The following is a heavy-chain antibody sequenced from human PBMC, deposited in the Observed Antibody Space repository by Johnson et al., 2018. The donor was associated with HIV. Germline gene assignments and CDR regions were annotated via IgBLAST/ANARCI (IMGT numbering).Heavy chain of an antibody. Sequence: VQLVESGGGLVQPGGSLRLSCAASGFSVSSNYMTWVRQGPGKGLAWVSVIRGCGGRTSYAHSVTCLFTISSDNSKNSQYLQMNSLGAADTSVYYCAKEWDPLDAFDIWGQGTMVTVSS. J-gene: IGHJ3*02. CDR1: GFSVSSNY. CDR3: AKEWDPLDAFDI. V-gene: IGHV3-23*04. CDR2: IRGCGGRT. D-gene: IGHD1-26*01.